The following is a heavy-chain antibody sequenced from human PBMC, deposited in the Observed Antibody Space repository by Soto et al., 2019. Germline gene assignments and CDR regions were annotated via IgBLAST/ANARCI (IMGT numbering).Heavy chain of an antibody. CDR2: INPRGGST. V-gene: IGHV1-46*02. J-gene: IGHJ6*02. Sequence: ASVKVSCKASGYTLNTYYMHWVRQATGQGPEWMGIINPRGGSTTYAQNFQDRVTMTRDTSSSTVYLELSSLRSEDTAVYYCARGGGFSPYYYNLDVWG. D-gene: IGHD2-15*01. CDR3: ARGGGFSPYYYNLDV. CDR1: GYTLNTYY.